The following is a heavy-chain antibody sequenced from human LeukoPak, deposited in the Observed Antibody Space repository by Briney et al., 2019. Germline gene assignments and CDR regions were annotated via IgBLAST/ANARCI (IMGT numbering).Heavy chain of an antibody. Sequence: SETPSLTCTVSGGSISSYYWSWIRQPPGKGLEWIGYIYYSGSTNYNPSLKSRVTISVDTSKNQFSLKLSSVTAADTAVYYCARGTLRYFDWSSQYYFDYWGQGTLVTVSS. V-gene: IGHV4-59*01. J-gene: IGHJ4*02. CDR1: GGSISSYY. D-gene: IGHD3-9*01. CDR3: ARGTLRYFDWSSQYYFDY. CDR2: IYYSGST.